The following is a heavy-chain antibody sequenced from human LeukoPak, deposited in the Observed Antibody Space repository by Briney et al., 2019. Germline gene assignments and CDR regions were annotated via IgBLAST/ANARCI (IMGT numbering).Heavy chain of an antibody. CDR1: GFTFSSYS. D-gene: IGHD5-24*01. J-gene: IGHJ4*02. V-gene: IGHV3-74*01. Sequence: GGSLRLSCTASGFTFSSYSMHWVRQAPGKGLVWVSRINSDGGSTSYADSVKGRFTISRDNAKNTLYLQMNSLRAEDTAVYYCARRIQGMAPYYFDYWGQGTLVTVSS. CDR2: INSDGGST. CDR3: ARRIQGMAPYYFDY.